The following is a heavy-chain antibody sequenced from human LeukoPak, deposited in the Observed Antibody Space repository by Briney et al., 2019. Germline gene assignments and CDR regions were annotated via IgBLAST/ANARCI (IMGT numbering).Heavy chain of an antibody. CDR3: ARGVEYITMIVVVNYYYYYMDV. CDR2: INHSGST. V-gene: IGHV4-34*01. J-gene: IGHJ6*03. D-gene: IGHD3-22*01. Sequence: SETLSLTCAVYGGSFSGYYWSWIRQPPGKGLEWIGEINHSGSTNYNPSLKSRVTISVDTSKNQFSLKLSSVTAADTAVYYCARGVEYITMIVVVNYYYYYMDVWGKGTTVTVSS. CDR1: GGSFSGYY.